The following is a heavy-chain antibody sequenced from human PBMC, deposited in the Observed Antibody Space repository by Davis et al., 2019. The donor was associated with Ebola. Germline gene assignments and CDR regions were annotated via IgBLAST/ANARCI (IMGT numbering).Heavy chain of an antibody. CDR3: ARSSSWYGYYFDY. D-gene: IGHD6-13*01. Sequence: MPSETLSLTCAVYGGSFGGYYWSWIRQPPGKGLEWIGEINHSGSTNYNPSLKSRVTISVDTSKNQFSLKLSSVTAADTAVYYCARSSSWYGYYFDYWGQGTLVTVSS. CDR1: GGSFGGYY. CDR2: INHSGST. V-gene: IGHV4-34*01. J-gene: IGHJ4*02.